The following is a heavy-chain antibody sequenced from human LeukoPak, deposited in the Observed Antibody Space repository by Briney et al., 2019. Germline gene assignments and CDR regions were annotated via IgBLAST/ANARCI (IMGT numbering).Heavy chain of an antibody. Sequence: SETLFLTCTVSGGSISSGDYYWSWIRQPPGKGLEWIGYIYYSGSTYYNPSLKSRVTISVDTSKNQFSLKLSSVTAADTAVYYCARYSGYDSSYGMDVWGQGTTVTVSS. V-gene: IGHV4-30-4*01. CDR1: GGSISSGDYY. CDR2: IYYSGST. D-gene: IGHD5-12*01. J-gene: IGHJ6*02. CDR3: ARYSGYDSSYGMDV.